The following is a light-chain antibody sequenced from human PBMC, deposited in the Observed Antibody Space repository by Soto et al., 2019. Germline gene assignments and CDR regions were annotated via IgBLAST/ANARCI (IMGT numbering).Light chain of an antibody. CDR1: SRDVGGHDY. Sequence: QSALTQPPSASGSPGQSVTISCTGTSRDVGGHDYVSWYQQHPGKAPKLTIYEVTKRPSGVPDRFSGSKSGNTASLTVSGLQAEDEADYYCSSYVTGNNLIFGGGTKVTVL. V-gene: IGLV2-8*01. CDR3: SSYVTGNNLI. CDR2: EVT. J-gene: IGLJ2*01.